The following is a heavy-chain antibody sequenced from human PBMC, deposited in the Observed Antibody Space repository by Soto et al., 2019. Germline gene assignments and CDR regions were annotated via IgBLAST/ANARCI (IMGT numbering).Heavy chain of an antibody. V-gene: IGHV4-30-4*01. J-gene: IGHJ4*02. CDR2: IYYSGST. D-gene: IGHD1-7*01. CDR1: GGSISSGDYY. CDR3: DRLTGTKRSFDY. Sequence: SETLSLTCTVSGGSISSGDYYWSWIRQPPGEGLEWIGYIYYSGSTYYNPSLKSRITISVDTSKNQFSLKLSSVTAADTAVYYCDRLTGTKRSFDYWGQGTLVTVSS.